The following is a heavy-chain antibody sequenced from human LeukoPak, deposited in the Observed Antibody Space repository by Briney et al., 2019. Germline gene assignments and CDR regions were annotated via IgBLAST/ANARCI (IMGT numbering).Heavy chain of an antibody. CDR3: ARWAGYCTNGVCFSESDAFDI. V-gene: IGHV4-34*01. D-gene: IGHD2-8*01. CDR1: GGSFSGYY. J-gene: IGHJ3*02. Sequence: SETPSLTCAVYGGSFSGYYWSWIRQPPGKGLEWIGEINHSGSTNYNPSLKSRVTISVDTSKNQFSLKLSSVTAADTAVYYCARWAGYCTNGVCFSESDAFDIWGQGTMVTVSS. CDR2: INHSGST.